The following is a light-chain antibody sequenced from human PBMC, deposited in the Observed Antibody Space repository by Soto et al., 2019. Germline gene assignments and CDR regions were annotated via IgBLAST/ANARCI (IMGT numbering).Light chain of an antibody. CDR1: QSVGIK. CDR3: QQRSNWPRT. J-gene: IGKJ1*01. CDR2: DTS. Sequence: EIVMTQSPATLSVSPGERATLSCRASQSVGIKLAWYQQKPGQAPRLLIYDTSTRATGIPARFSGSGSGTDFTLTISSLEPEDFALYYCQQRSNWPRTFGQGTKVDIK. V-gene: IGKV3-11*01.